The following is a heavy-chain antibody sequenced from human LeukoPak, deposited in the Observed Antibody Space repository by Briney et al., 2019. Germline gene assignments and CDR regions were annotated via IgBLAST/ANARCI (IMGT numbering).Heavy chain of an antibody. CDR2: INHSGST. CDR1: GGSFSGYY. Sequence: SETLSLTCAVYGGSFSGYYWSWIRQPPGKGLEWIGEINHSGSTNYNPSLKSRVTISVDTSKNQFSLKLSSVTAADTAVCYCARGPRRTMVRGGAGYFDYWGQGTLVTVSS. CDR3: ARGPRRTMVRGGAGYFDY. D-gene: IGHD3-10*01. J-gene: IGHJ4*02. V-gene: IGHV4-34*01.